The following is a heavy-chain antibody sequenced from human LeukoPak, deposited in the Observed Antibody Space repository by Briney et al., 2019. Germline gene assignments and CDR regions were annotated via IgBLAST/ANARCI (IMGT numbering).Heavy chain of an antibody. D-gene: IGHD5-12*01. CDR3: VRDGGVSGYDLLDY. Sequence: GGSLRLSRAASGFTFSHYWMTWVRQAPEKGLEWVAQINQDGSEEYYMDSVKARFTISRDNAKNSVFLQMNSLRAEDTAVYYCVRDGGVSGYDLLDYWGQGTLVTVSS. CDR2: INQDGSEE. CDR1: GFTFSHYW. J-gene: IGHJ4*02. V-gene: IGHV3-7*01.